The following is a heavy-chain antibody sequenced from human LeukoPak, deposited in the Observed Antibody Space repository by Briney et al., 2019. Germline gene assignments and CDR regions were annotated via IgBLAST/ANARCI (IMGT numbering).Heavy chain of an antibody. CDR2: ISGSGGST. J-gene: IGHJ4*02. CDR1: GFTVSSNY. CDR3: ARTARSSTDY. V-gene: IGHV3-23*01. Sequence: GGSLRLSCAASGFTVSSNYMSWVRQAPGKGLEWVSAISGSGGSTYYADSVKGRFTISRDNSKNTLYLQMNSLRAEDTAVYYCARTARSSTDYWGQGTLVTVSS. D-gene: IGHD4-11*01.